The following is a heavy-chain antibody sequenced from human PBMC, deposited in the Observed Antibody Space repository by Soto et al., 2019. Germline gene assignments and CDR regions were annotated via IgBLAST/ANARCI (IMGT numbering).Heavy chain of an antibody. J-gene: IGHJ3*02. Sequence: XVKVSCKASGYTFTSYYMHWVRQAPGQXXXXXXXIXXXRGXXSYXXXXXXXAXXTRXXXTRTLYMELSRLTSEDTAVYYCALPGDFDIWGQGTMVTVSS. CDR1: GYTFTSYY. D-gene: IGHD1-26*01. CDR2: IXXXRGXX. CDR3: ALPGDFDI. V-gene: IGHV1-46*03.